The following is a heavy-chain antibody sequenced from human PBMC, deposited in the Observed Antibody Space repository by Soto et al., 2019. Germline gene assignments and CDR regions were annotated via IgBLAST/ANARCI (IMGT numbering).Heavy chain of an antibody. J-gene: IGHJ4*02. CDR3: ARDLGKYDRDYFDN. Sequence: EVQLVESGGGLVQPGGSLRLSCVASRFSLSTYWMYWVRQAPGKGLMWVSRINSDGGITNYADSVKGRFTISRDNAKNTMYLQMNSLRADDTAVYYCARDLGKYDRDYFDNWGQGTLVTVSS. CDR1: RFSLSTYW. V-gene: IGHV3-74*01. D-gene: IGHD3-9*01. CDR2: INSDGGIT.